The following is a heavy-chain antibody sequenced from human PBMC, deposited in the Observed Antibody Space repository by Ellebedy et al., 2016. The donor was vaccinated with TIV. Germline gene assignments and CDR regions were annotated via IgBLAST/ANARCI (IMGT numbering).Heavy chain of an antibody. J-gene: IGHJ4*02. V-gene: IGHV1-18*04. CDR3: ARYSYDFLTGDNTRFDN. D-gene: IGHD3-9*01. CDR1: GYSFNNYG. Sequence: ASVKVSCKASGYSFNNYGINWVRQAPGQGLEWMGWISVHNGNANFAQKFRGRVTMTADTSTDTAYMELRSLRPDDTAVYYCARYSYDFLTGDNTRFDNWGQGTLVTVSS. CDR2: ISVHNGNA.